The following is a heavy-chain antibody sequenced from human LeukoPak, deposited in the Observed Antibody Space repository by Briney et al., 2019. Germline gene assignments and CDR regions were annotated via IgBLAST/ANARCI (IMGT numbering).Heavy chain of an antibody. CDR1: GFTFSSYE. Sequence: GGSLRLSCAASGFTFSSYEMNWVRQAPGKGLEWVAYISTSGSDIYYADSVKGRFTISRDNAKNSLYLQMNSLRAEDTATYYCAREGTGRYYYYYCMDVWGKGTTVTISS. D-gene: IGHD1-1*01. CDR3: AREGTGRYYYYYCMDV. CDR2: ISTSGSDI. V-gene: IGHV3-48*03. J-gene: IGHJ6*03.